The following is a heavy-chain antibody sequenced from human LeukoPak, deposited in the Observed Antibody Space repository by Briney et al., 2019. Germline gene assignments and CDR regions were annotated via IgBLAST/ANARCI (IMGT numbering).Heavy chain of an antibody. V-gene: IGHV1-2*02. CDR2: IHPGTGDT. Sequence: ASVKVSCKASGHTFTAYHIHWVRQAPGQGLEWMGWIHPGTGDTNYAQKFQGRVTVSRDTSISTAYMELSRLRSDDTAVYYCGSYASGYNWLKVWGQGTPVTVSS. CDR1: GHTFTAYH. D-gene: IGHD3-10*01. J-gene: IGHJ4*02. CDR3: GSYASGYNWLKV.